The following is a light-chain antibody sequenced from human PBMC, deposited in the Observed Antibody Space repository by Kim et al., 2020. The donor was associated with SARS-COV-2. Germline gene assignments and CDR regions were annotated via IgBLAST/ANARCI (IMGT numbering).Light chain of an antibody. Sequence: SPGERATLSCRASQSVSSYCAWYQQKPGQAPRLLIYDASNRATGSPARFSGSGSGTDFTLTISSLEPEDFAVYYCQQRSNWRRLTFGGGTKVDIK. CDR2: DAS. CDR1: QSVSSY. V-gene: IGKV3-11*01. CDR3: QQRSNWRRLT. J-gene: IGKJ4*01.